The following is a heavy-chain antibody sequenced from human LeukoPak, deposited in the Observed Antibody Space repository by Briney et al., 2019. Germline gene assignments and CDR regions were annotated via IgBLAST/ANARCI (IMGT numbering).Heavy chain of an antibody. V-gene: IGHV3-23*01. CDR3: AKRFTVRKGLAFDY. J-gene: IGHJ4*02. Sequence: GGSLRLSCAASGFTFSNYAMSWVRQAPGKGLEWVSAISGSGGSTYYADSVKGRFTISRDNSKNTLYLQMNSLRAEDTAVYYCAKRFTVRKGLAFDYWGQGTLVTVSS. CDR1: GFTFSNYA. D-gene: IGHD4-17*01. CDR2: ISGSGGST.